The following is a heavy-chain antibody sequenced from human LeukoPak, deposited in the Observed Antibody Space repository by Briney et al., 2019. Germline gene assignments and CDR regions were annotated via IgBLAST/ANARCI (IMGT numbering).Heavy chain of an antibody. D-gene: IGHD6-6*01. CDR3: PRDGGIAARYFDY. CDR1: GGSIRSGTYY. Sequence: SETLSLTCTVSGGSIRSGTYYWNWIRQHPGKGLEWIGYIYNSGTTYYNPSLKSRLTISADTSRNQLSPKLSSVTAADTAVYYCPRDGGIAARYFDYWGQGTLVTVS. J-gene: IGHJ4*02. CDR2: IYNSGTT. V-gene: IGHV4-31*03.